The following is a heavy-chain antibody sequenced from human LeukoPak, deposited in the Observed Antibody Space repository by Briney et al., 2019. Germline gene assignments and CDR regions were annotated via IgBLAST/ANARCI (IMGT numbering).Heavy chain of an antibody. V-gene: IGHV4-59*11. CDR3: ARMRDWFDP. CDR2: IYYSGST. Sequence: SETLSLTCTVSGGSLNGHYGSWIRQLPGKGLEWIGYIYYSGSTHYNPSLKSRVTISVDTSKNHFSLKLGSVTAADTAVYYCARMRDWFDPWGQGTLVTVSS. J-gene: IGHJ5*02. CDR1: GGSLNGHY.